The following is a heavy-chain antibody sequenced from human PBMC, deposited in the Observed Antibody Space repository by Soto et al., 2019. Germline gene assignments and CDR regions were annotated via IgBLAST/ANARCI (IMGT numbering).Heavy chain of an antibody. D-gene: IGHD6-13*01. CDR3: ARRGSSRQIYHYGMDV. V-gene: IGHV4-39*01. CDR1: GDSVSSSYYY. CDR2: LFYSGST. Sequence: QVQLQESGPGLVKPSETLSLTCTVSGDSVSSSYYYWGWIRQPPGKGLEWIGRLFYSGSTYYNPSLKSRVTISVDTYKNQYSLKLSSVTAADTAVYYCARRGSSRQIYHYGMDVWGPGTTVTVSS. J-gene: IGHJ6*02.